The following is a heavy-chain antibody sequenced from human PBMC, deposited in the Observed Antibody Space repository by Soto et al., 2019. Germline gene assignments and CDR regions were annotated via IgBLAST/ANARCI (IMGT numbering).Heavy chain of an antibody. CDR2: ISTYNGDT. J-gene: IGHJ6*02. D-gene: IGHD2-8*01. V-gene: IGHV1-18*01. CDR3: ARDPYNVLMVNAPNLYGMDV. CDR1: GYTFTTYD. Sequence: QVQLVQSGAEVKKPGASVKVSCKASGYTFTTYDISWVRQAPGQGLEWMGRISTYNGDTNYPQSLQGRLTMTTDTSTNTAYMELRSLRPDDTAVYYCARDPYNVLMVNAPNLYGMDVWGQGTTVTVSS.